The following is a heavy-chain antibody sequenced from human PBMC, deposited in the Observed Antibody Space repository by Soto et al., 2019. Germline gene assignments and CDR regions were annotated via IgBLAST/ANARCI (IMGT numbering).Heavy chain of an antibody. Sequence: QVQLQESGPGLVKPSQTLSLTCTVSGCSISSDDYYWSWIRQPPGKGLECIGYIYYSGSTYYNPSLKSRVTISVATSNNPFSLKLRSVTAADTAVYYWARFIRRPAFDIWGQGTMVTVSS. CDR1: GCSISSDDYY. CDR2: IYYSGST. CDR3: ARFIRRPAFDI. D-gene: IGHD3-16*02. J-gene: IGHJ3*02. V-gene: IGHV4-30-4*01.